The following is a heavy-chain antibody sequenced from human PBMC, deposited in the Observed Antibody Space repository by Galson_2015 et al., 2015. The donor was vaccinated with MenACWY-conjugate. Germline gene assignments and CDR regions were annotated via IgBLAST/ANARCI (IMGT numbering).Heavy chain of an antibody. CDR3: ARLGGNYRTTSHFDY. J-gene: IGHJ4*02. V-gene: IGHV3-74*01. CDR1: RFTFSTYW. Sequence: SLRLSCAASRFTFSTYWMHRVRQAPGKGLVWVSRINSDGRSTSYADSVKGRFTISRDNAKNTLYLQMNSLRAEDTAVYYCARLGGNYRTTSHFDYWGQGTLVTVSS. CDR2: INSDGRST. D-gene: IGHD1-26*01.